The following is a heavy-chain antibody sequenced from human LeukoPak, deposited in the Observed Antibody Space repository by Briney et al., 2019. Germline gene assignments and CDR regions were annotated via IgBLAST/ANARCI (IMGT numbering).Heavy chain of an antibody. CDR2: VYTSGST. CDR1: GASLSSYY. CDR3: AGRDY. D-gene: IGHD1-26*01. V-gene: IGHV4-4*07. J-gene: IGHJ4*02. Sequence: PSETLSLTCTVSGASLSSYYWSWIRQPAGKRLEWIGRVYTSGSTNHNPSLKSRVTISVDKSKNQSSLKLSSVTAADTAVYYSAGRDYWGQGTLVTVSS.